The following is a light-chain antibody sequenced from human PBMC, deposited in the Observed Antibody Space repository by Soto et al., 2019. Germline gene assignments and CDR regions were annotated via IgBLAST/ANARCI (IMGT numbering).Light chain of an antibody. V-gene: IGLV2-14*03. CDR2: EVN. Sequence: QSALTQPASVPGSPGQSITISCTGTSSDVGAYNHVSWYQQHPGKVPKVMIYEVNNRPSGVSNRFSASKSGNTASLTISGLQAEDEATYYCSSFTSGGTWVFGGGTQLTVL. CDR1: SSDVGAYNH. CDR3: SSFTSGGTWV. J-gene: IGLJ3*02.